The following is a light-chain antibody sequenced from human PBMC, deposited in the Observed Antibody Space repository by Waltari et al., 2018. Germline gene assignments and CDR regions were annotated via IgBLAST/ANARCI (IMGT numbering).Light chain of an antibody. CDR3: QHYVRLPAT. J-gene: IGKJ1*01. Sequence: EIVLTQSPGTLSLSPGERATLSCRASQSVSRTSAWYQQKPGQAPRLLIYGASTRATGIPEGFSGGGSGTDFSLTISRLEPEDFAVYYCQHYVRLPATFGQGTKVEIK. V-gene: IGKV3-20*01. CDR2: GAS. CDR1: QSVSRTS.